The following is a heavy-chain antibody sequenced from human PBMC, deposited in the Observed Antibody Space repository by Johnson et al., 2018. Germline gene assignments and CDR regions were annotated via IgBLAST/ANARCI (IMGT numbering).Heavy chain of an antibody. J-gene: IGHJ3*02. D-gene: IGHD2-8*02. CDR3: AKKVYSTGPLWAFDM. Sequence: VQLVESGGGVVQPGRSLRLSCVASGIPFRSYGMHWVRQAPGKGLEWVAVISYDGSNKFYADSVKGRFTIFRDNSKNTVYLQMNSLKTEDTALYYCAKKVYSTGPLWAFDMWGQGTKVTVSS. CDR1: GIPFRSYG. V-gene: IGHV3-30*18. CDR2: ISYDGSNK.